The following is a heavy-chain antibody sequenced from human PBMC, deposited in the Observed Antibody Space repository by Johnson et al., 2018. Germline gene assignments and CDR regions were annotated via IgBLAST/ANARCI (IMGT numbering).Heavy chain of an antibody. J-gene: IGHJ6*02. Sequence: VQLVESGGGLVQPGGSLRLSCAASGFTFSSYSMNWVRQAPGKGLEWVSSIRSSSSTIYYADSVKGRFTISSNNAKDSLYLQMKSLSDEDKAVYSCARGAGHSGMDVWGQGATVTVSS. D-gene: IGHD3-16*01. CDR2: IRSSSSTI. V-gene: IGHV3-48*02. CDR1: GFTFSSYS. CDR3: ARGAGHSGMDV.